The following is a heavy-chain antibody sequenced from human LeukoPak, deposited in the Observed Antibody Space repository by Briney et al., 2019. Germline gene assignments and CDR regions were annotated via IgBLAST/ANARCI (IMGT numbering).Heavy chain of an antibody. CDR2: IYYSGST. CDR3: ARDRIIVGATGNWFDP. Sequence: SETLSLTCTVSGGSISSYYWSWIRQPPGKRLEWIGYIYYSGSTNYNPSLKSRVTISVDTSKNQFSLKLSSVTAADTAVYYCARDRIIVGATGNWFDPWGQGTLVTVSS. CDR1: GGSISSYY. J-gene: IGHJ5*02. D-gene: IGHD1-26*01. V-gene: IGHV4-59*01.